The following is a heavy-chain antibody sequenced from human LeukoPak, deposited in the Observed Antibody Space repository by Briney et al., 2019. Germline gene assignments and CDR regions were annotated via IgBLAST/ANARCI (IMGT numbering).Heavy chain of an antibody. CDR3: ARGPPPDFDW. Sequence: GASVKVSCKASGYTFTSYYMHWVRQAPGQGLEWMGIINPSGGSTSYAQKFQGRVTMSVDTSKNQFSLKLSSVTAADTAVYYCARGPPPDFDWWGQGTLVTVSS. V-gene: IGHV1-46*01. CDR2: INPSGGST. J-gene: IGHJ4*02. CDR1: GYTFTSYY.